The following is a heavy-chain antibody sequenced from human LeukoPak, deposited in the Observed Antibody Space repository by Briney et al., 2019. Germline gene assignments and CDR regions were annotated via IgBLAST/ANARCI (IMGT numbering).Heavy chain of an antibody. J-gene: IGHJ5*02. V-gene: IGHV3-74*01. CDR1: GFSFSSYW. CDR2: IKGDGSYI. Sequence: GGSLRLSCAASGFSFSSYWMHWVRQAPGKGLVWVSRIKGDGSYITYADSVKGRFTISRDNSKNTLYLQMNSLRAEDTALYYCARGLYCSFITCRIEDNWFDPWGQGTLVTVSS. CDR3: ARGLYCSFITCRIEDNWFDP. D-gene: IGHD2-15*01.